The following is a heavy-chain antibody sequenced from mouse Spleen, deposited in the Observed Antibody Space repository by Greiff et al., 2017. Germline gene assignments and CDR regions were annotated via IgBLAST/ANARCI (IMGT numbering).Heavy chain of an antibody. CDR3: ASLSYYGNYEGGMDY. D-gene: IGHD2-10*01. CDR1: GYAFSSSW. Sequence: QVQLQQSGPELVKPGASVKISCKASGYAFSSSWMNWVKQRPGKGLEWIGRIYPGDGDTNYNGKFKGKATLTADKSSSTAYMQLSSLTSEDSAVYFCASLSYYGNYEGGMDYWGQGTSVTVSS. V-gene: IGHV1-82*01. CDR2: IYPGDGDT. J-gene: IGHJ4*01.